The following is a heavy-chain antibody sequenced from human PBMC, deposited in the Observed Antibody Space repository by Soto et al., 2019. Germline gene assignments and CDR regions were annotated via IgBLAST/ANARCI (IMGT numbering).Heavy chain of an antibody. V-gene: IGHV3-30*18. D-gene: IGHD3-16*01. Sequence: QVQLVESGGGVVQPGRSPRLSCAASGFTFSSYGMHWVRQAPGKGLEWVAVISYDGSNKYYADSVKGRFTISRDNSKNTLYLQMNSLRAEDTAVYYCAKRPMRGGIDYWGQGTLVTVSS. J-gene: IGHJ4*02. CDR3: AKRPMRGGIDY. CDR1: GFTFSSYG. CDR2: ISYDGSNK.